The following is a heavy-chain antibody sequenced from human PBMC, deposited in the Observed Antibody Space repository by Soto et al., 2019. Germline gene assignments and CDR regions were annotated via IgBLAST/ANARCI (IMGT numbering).Heavy chain of an antibody. CDR2: IYYSGST. V-gene: IGHV4-59*01. CDR3: ARVISRWELLKWFDP. J-gene: IGHJ5*02. D-gene: IGHD1-26*01. Sequence: ETLSLTCTVSGGSISSYYWSWIRQPPGKGLEWIGYIYYSGSTNYNPSLKSRVTISVDTSKNRFSLKLSSVTAADTAVYYCARVISRWELLKWFDPWGQGTLVTVSS. CDR1: GGSISSYY.